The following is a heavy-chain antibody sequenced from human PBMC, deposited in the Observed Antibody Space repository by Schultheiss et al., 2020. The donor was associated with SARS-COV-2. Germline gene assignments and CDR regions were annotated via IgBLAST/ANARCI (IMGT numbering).Heavy chain of an antibody. D-gene: IGHD6-13*01. V-gene: IGHV4-4*07. Sequence: SETLSLTCTVSGGSISSYYWSWIRQPAGKGLEWIGRIYHSGSTYYNPSLKSRVTISVDTSKNQFSLKLSSVTAADTAVYYCARLAAGTLSYMDVWGKGTTVTVSS. J-gene: IGHJ6*03. CDR3: ARLAAGTLSYMDV. CDR1: GGSISSYY. CDR2: IYHSGST.